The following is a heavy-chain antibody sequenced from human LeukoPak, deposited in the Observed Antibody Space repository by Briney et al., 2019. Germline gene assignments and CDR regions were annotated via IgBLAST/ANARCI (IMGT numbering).Heavy chain of an antibody. V-gene: IGHV3-33*01. J-gene: IGHJ4*02. D-gene: IGHD6-13*01. CDR2: IWYDGSNK. Sequence: PGGSLRLSCAPSGFTFSGFGMHWVRQAPGKGLEWVAMIWYDGSNKYYADSVKGRFTISRDNSKNTLYLEMNSLRAEDTAVYYCARGYSSTLYFDYWGQGTLVTVSS. CDR3: ARGYSSTLYFDY. CDR1: GFTFSGFG.